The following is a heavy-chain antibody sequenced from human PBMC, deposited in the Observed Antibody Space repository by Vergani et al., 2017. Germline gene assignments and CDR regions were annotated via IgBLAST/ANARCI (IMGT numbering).Heavy chain of an antibody. CDR2: IYYSGST. CDR3: ARFEATSGAFDI. V-gene: IGHV4-39*07. J-gene: IGHJ3*02. Sequence: QLQLQESGPGLVKPSETLSLTCTVSGGSISSSSYYWGWIRQPPGKGLECIGSIYYSGSTYYNPSLKSRVTISVDTSKNQFSLKLSSVTAADTAVYYCARFEATSGAFDIWGQGTMVTVSS. CDR1: GGSISSSSYY. D-gene: IGHD5-12*01.